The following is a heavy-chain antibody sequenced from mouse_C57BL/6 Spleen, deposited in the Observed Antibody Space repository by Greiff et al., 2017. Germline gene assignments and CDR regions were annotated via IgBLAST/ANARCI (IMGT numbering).Heavy chain of an antibody. V-gene: IGHV5-9-1*02. CDR2: ISSGGDYI. Sequence: EVMLVESGEGLVKPGGSLKLSCAASGFTFSSYAMSWVRQTPEKRLEWVAYISSGGDYIYYADNVKGRFTLSRDNAWNTPYLQISSLKCEDTAMYYCTRYGRYYGSRPHAMDYWGQGTSVTVSS. CDR3: TRYGRYYGSRPHAMDY. J-gene: IGHJ4*01. CDR1: GFTFSSYA. D-gene: IGHD1-1*01.